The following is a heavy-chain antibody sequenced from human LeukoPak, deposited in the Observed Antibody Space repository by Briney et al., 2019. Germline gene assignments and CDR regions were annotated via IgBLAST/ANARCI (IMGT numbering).Heavy chain of an antibody. V-gene: IGHV3-33*06. CDR1: GFTFSSYG. CDR2: IWYDGSNK. D-gene: IGHD3-22*01. J-gene: IGHJ4*02. CDR3: AKDSTYYYDISYYFDY. Sequence: GGSLRLSCAASGFTFSSYGMHWVRQAPGKGLEWVAAIWYDGSNKYYADSVKGRFTISRDDSKNTLYLQMNSLRAEDTAVYYCAKDSTYYYDISYYFDYWGQGTLVTVSS.